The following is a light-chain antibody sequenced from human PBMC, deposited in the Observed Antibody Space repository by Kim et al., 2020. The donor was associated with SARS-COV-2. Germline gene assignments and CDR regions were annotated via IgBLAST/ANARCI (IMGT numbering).Light chain of an antibody. CDR1: NLGDKY. V-gene: IGLV3-1*01. Sequence: PGSTASITCSGDNLGDKYASWYQQKPGQSPVLVIYQDTKRPSGIPERFSGSNSGNTATLTISGTQAMDEADYYCQAWDSSTVVFGGGTQLTVL. J-gene: IGLJ2*01. CDR2: QDT. CDR3: QAWDSSTVV.